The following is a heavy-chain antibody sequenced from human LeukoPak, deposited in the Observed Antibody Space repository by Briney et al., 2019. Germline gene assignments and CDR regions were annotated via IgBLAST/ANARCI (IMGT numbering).Heavy chain of an antibody. CDR1: GFTFSSYG. Sequence: GGSLRLSCTASGFTFSSYGMHWVRQAPGKGLEWVAFIRYDGSNKYYADSVKGRFTISRDNSKSTLYLQMNSLRAEDTAVYYCARDLYRIVVVPHYFDYWGQGTLVTVSS. D-gene: IGHD3-22*01. CDR2: IRYDGSNK. J-gene: IGHJ4*02. CDR3: ARDLYRIVVVPHYFDY. V-gene: IGHV3-30*02.